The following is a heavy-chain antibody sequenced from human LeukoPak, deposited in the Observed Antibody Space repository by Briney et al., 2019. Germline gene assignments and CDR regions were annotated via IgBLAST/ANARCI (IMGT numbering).Heavy chain of an antibody. V-gene: IGHV3-66*01. CDR2: ISGDGMT. CDR3: ARDVPPYSTSPWGLDV. Sequence: GGSLRLSCAASGFTVSGNYISWVRQAPGRGLEWVSLISGDGMTYYADPVKGRFTISRDNSKNTVYLQMNSLRAEDTAVYYCARDVPPYSTSPWGLDVWGQGTTVTVSS. D-gene: IGHD2-2*01. J-gene: IGHJ6*02. CDR1: GFTVSGNY.